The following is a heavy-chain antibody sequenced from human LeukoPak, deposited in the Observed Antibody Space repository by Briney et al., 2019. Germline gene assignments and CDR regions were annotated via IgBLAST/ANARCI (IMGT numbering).Heavy chain of an antibody. D-gene: IGHD2-2*01. CDR3: ARESTFDY. J-gene: IGHJ4*02. V-gene: IGHV4-38-2*02. CDR2: IYYSGST. CDR1: GYSMSSGYY. Sequence: SETLSLTCTVSGYSMSSGYYWGWIRQPPGKGLEWIGNIYYSGSTYYNPSLKSRVTISVNTSKNQFSLKLSSVTAADTAVYYCARESTFDYWGQGTLVTVSS.